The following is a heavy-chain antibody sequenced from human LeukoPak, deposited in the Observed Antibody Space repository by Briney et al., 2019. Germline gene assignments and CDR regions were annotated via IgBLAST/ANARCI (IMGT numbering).Heavy chain of an antibody. Sequence: GASLRLSCTASGFTFSSYDMSWVRQAPGKGLEWVSAINASGGSTNYAGSVKGRFTISRDNSKNTLYLQMNSLRAEDTAVYYCAKDRSGYYSDFDYWGQGTLVTVSS. CDR2: INASGGST. CDR3: AKDRSGYYSDFDY. V-gene: IGHV3-23*01. D-gene: IGHD3-22*01. J-gene: IGHJ4*02. CDR1: GFTFSSYD.